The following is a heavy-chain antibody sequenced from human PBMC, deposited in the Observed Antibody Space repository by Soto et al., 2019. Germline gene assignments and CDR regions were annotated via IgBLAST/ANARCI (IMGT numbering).Heavy chain of an antibody. CDR3: ARADSSGWHRRTYYFDY. J-gene: IGHJ4*02. V-gene: IGHV3-74*01. CDR1: GFTFSTYS. D-gene: IGHD6-19*01. CDR2: ISAVGSDT. Sequence: TGGSLRLSCAASGFTFSTYSMTWVRQVPGQGLLWVSGISAVGSDTRYADSVKGRFTISRDNAKNTLYLQMNSLRAEDTAVYYCARADSSGWHRRTYYFDYWGQGTLVTVSS.